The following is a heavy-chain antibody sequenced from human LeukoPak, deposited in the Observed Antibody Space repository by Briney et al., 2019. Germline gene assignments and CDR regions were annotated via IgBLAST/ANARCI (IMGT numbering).Heavy chain of an antibody. D-gene: IGHD3-3*01. J-gene: IGHJ4*02. Sequence: SETLSLTCTVSGGSISSGGYSWSWIRQPPGKGLEWIGEINHSGSTNYNPSLKSRVTISVDTSKSQFSLKLSSVTAADTAVYYCARSRSYYDFWSGYYSYFDYWGQGTLVTVSS. CDR3: ARSRSYYDFWSGYYSYFDY. V-gene: IGHV4-39*07. CDR1: GGSISSGGYS. CDR2: INHSGST.